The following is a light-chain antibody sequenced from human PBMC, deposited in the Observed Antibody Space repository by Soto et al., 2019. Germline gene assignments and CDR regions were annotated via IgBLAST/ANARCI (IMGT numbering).Light chain of an antibody. CDR1: QSISSW. J-gene: IGKJ2*01. V-gene: IGKV1-5*03. CDR2: KAS. CDR3: QQYNSYSST. Sequence: IQMTQSPSTLSASVGDRVTITCRASQSISSWLAWYQQKPGKAPKLLIYKASSLKSGVPSRFSGSGSGTEFTHTISSPQADDLATYYCQQYNSYSSTVGQLTKLEIK.